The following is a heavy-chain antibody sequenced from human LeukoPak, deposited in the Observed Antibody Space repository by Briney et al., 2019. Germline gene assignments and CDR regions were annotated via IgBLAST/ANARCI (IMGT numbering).Heavy chain of an antibody. CDR1: VYTFTSYG. CDR3: ARKVGSGWSDY. V-gene: IGHV1-18*01. J-gene: IGHJ4*02. D-gene: IGHD6-19*01. Sequence: ASVKVSCKASVYTFTSYGISWVRQAPGQGREWMGWISAYNGNTNYAQKLQGRVTITTDTSTSTAYMELRSLRSDDTAVYYCARKVGSGWSDYWGQGTLVTVSS. CDR2: ISAYNGNT.